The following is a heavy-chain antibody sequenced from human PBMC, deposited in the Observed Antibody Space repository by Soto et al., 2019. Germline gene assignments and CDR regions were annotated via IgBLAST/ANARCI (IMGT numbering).Heavy chain of an antibody. J-gene: IGHJ6*02. D-gene: IGHD2-2*01. CDR2: IITIVGSA. Sequence: QVQLVQSGAEVKKPGSSVKVSCKASGGTFSSYAISWVRQAPGQGLEWMGGIITIVGSANYAQKFQGRVTITADESTSTAYMELSSLRSEDTAVYYCARSQGSSTSLEIYYYYYYGMDVWGQGTTVTVSS. V-gene: IGHV1-69*01. CDR1: GGTFSSYA. CDR3: ARSQGSSTSLEIYYYYYYGMDV.